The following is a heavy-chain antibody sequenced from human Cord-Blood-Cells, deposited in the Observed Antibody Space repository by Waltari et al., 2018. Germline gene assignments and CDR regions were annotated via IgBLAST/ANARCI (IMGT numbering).Heavy chain of an antibody. D-gene: IGHD3-10*01. CDR2: IIPILGIA. J-gene: IGHJ2*01. Sequence: QVQLVQSGAEVKKPGSSVNVSCKASGGTFSSYAISWVRQAPGQGFEWMGGIIPILGIANYAQKFQGRVTITADESTSTAYMELSSLRSEDTAVYYCARDVGYYYGSGSYWYFDLWGRGTLVTVSS. V-gene: IGHV1-69*04. CDR3: ARDVGYYYGSGSYWYFDL. CDR1: GGTFSSYA.